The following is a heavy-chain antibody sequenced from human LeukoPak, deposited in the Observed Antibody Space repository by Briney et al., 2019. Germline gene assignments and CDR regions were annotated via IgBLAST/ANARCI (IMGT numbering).Heavy chain of an antibody. CDR2: INHSGST. V-gene: IGHV4-34*01. J-gene: IGHJ4*02. Sequence: PSETLSLTCAVYGGSFSGYYWSWIRQPPGKGLEWIGEINHSGSTNYNPSLKSRVTISVDTSKNQFSLKLSSVTAADTAVYYCAILSGGPVDYWGQGTLVTVSS. CDR1: GGSFSGYY. D-gene: IGHD5/OR15-5a*01. CDR3: AILSGGPVDY.